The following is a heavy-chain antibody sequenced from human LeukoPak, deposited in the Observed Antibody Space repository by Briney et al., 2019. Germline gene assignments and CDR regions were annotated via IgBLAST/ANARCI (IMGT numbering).Heavy chain of an antibody. Sequence: NPSQTLSLTCAISGDSVSSNSAAWNWIRQSPSRGLEWLGRTYYRSKWYNDYAVSVKSRITINPDTSKNQFSLKLSSVTAADTAVYYCARGKYVYSIAGWFDPWGQGTLATVSS. CDR2: TYYRSKWYN. V-gene: IGHV6-1*01. CDR1: GDSVSSNSAA. CDR3: ARGKYVYSIAGWFDP. D-gene: IGHD2-15*01. J-gene: IGHJ5*02.